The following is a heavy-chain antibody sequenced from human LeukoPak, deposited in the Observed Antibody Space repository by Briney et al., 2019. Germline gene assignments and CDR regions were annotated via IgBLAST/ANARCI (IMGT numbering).Heavy chain of an antibody. CDR1: GYTFTSYY. CDR2: INPSGGST. Sequence: ASVKVSRKASGYTFTSYYMHWVRQAPGQGLEWMGIINPSGGSTSYAQKFQGRVTMTRDTSTSTVYMELSSLRSEDTAVYYCARGGSPDYQYYYYGMDVWGQGTTVTVSS. J-gene: IGHJ6*02. CDR3: ARGGSPDYQYYYYGMDV. V-gene: IGHV1-46*01. D-gene: IGHD5-12*01.